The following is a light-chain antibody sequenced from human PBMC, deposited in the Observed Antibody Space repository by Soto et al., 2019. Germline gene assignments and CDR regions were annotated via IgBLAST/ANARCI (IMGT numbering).Light chain of an antibody. CDR2: DAS. Sequence: EIVLTQSPATLSLSPGERATLSCRASRSVSSYLAWYQQKPGQAPRLLIYDASNRATGIPARFSGSGSGTDFTLTICRLEPEDFAVFYCQPRTNWRVTFGQVTRLEIK. CDR1: RSVSSY. J-gene: IGKJ5*01. V-gene: IGKV3-11*01. CDR3: QPRTNWRVT.